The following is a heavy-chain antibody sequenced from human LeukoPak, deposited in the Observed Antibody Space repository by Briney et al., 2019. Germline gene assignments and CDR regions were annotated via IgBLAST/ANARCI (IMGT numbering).Heavy chain of an antibody. D-gene: IGHD3-10*01. CDR3: AKDLTPYYFYGSGTFNY. CDR1: GFTFSSYG. J-gene: IGHJ4*02. V-gene: IGHV3-30*02. Sequence: GGSLRLSCAASGFTFSSYGIHWVRQAPGKGLEWVAFIRYDGSNKYYADSVKGRFTISRDNSKNTVFLHINSLRPEDTAVYYCAKDLTPYYFYGSGTFNYWGQGTLVTVSS. CDR2: IRYDGSNK.